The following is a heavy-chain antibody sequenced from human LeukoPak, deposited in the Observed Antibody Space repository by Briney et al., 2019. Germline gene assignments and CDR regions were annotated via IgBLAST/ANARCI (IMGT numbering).Heavy chain of an antibody. J-gene: IGHJ4*02. CDR3: AKDTSGIAVAGTLDY. CDR2: ISWDGGST. V-gene: IGHV3-43*01. D-gene: IGHD6-19*01. Sequence: PGGSLRLSCAASGFTFDDYTMHWVRQAPGKGLEWVSLISWDGGSTYYADSVKGRFTISRDNSKNSLYLQMNSLRTEDTALYYCAKDTSGIAVAGTLDYWGQGTLVTVSS. CDR1: GFTFDDYT.